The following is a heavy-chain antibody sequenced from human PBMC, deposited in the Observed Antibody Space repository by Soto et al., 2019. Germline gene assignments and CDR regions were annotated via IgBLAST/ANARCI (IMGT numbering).Heavy chain of an antibody. J-gene: IGHJ4*02. CDR2: INHSGST. CDR1: GGSFSGYY. D-gene: IGHD2-2*01. V-gene: IGHV4-34*01. Sequence: QVQLQQWGAGLLKPSETLSLTCAVYGGSFSGYYWSWIRQPPGKGLEWIGEINHSGSTNYNPSLNSRVTISVDTSKHQFSLKLSSVTAADTAVYYCARGRGGYCSSTSCYGFDYWGQGTLVTVSS. CDR3: ARGRGGYCSSTSCYGFDY.